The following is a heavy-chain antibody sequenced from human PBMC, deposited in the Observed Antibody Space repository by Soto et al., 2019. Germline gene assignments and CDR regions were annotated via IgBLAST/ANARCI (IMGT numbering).Heavy chain of an antibody. V-gene: IGHV3-23*01. CDR1: GFTFSSSA. Sequence: GSLRLTCAASGFTFSSSAMSWVRQAAGKGLEWVSAISGSGGSTYYADPVKGRFTISRDNSKNTLYLQMNSLRAEDTAVYYCAKRLAYYFDYWGQGTLVNVS. CDR3: AKRLAYYFDY. J-gene: IGHJ4*02. CDR2: ISGSGGST. D-gene: IGHD6-19*01.